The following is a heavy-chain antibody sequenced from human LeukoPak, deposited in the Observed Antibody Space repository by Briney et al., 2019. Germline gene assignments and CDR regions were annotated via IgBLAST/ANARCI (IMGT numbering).Heavy chain of an antibody. CDR2: ISSTSTYI. D-gene: IGHD3-9*01. CDR3: ARGGRSTYFDWSPDY. CDR1: GFTFSDYS. V-gene: IGHV3-21*01. J-gene: IGHJ4*02. Sequence: GGSLRLSCAASGFTFSDYSMNWVRQAPGKGLEWVSSISSTSTYIYYADSLKGRFTISRDNARNSLYLQMNSLRAEDTAVYYCARGGRSTYFDWSPDYWGQGTLVTVSS.